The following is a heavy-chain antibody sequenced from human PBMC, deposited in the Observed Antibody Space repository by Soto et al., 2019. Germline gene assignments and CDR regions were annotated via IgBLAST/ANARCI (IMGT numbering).Heavy chain of an antibody. CDR2: INRMDGST. CDR1: GFTFSSYA. V-gene: IGHV3-23*01. J-gene: IGHJ4*02. Sequence: EVQLLESGGGSVQPGGSLRLSCVASGFTFSSYAMSWVRQAPGKGLEWVSSINRMDGSTYYADSVRGRLTISRDNSNNTLYLQMNSLRAEDTAVYYCAKNYYFDHWGQGTLVTVSS. CDR3: AKNYYFDH.